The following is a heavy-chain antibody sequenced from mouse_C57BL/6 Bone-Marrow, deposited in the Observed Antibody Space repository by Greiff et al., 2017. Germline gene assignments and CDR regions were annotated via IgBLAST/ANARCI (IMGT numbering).Heavy chain of an antibody. Sequence: QVQLKESGPGILQSSQTLSLTCSFSGFSLSTSGMGVSWIRPPSGKGLEWLAHIDWDDDKRYDPSLKSRLTISKDTSRNQVFLKITSVDTADTATYYCARRDYDYDWFAYWGQGTLVTVSA. D-gene: IGHD2-4*01. CDR3: ARRDYDYDWFAY. J-gene: IGHJ3*01. CDR1: GFSLSTSGMG. CDR2: IDWDDDK. V-gene: IGHV8-12*01.